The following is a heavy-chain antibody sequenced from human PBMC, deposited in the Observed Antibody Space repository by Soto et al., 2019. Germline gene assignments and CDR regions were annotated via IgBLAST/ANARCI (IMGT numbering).Heavy chain of an antibody. J-gene: IGHJ6*02. CDR2: IYYSGST. Sequence: PSETLSLTCTVSGSSISSGGYYWSWIRQHPGKGLEWIEYIYYSGSTYYNPSRKSRVTRSVDTSRNQFSLNLSCVTAADTAVYYGARVAAGKTRYYYGMDVWGQGTTVTVSS. CDR1: GSSISSGGYY. V-gene: IGHV4-31*03. CDR3: ARVAAGKTRYYYGMDV. D-gene: IGHD6-13*01.